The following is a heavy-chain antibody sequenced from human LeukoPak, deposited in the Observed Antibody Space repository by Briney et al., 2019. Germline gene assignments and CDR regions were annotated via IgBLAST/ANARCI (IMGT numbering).Heavy chain of an antibody. J-gene: IGHJ4*02. CDR3: ARRRYHYDSSGYSRTVFDY. D-gene: IGHD3-22*01. CDR1: GGSISSSNYY. CDR2: IYYSGST. Sequence: PETLSLTCTVSGGSISSSNYYWGWIRQPPGKGLEWIGSIYYSGSTYYNPSLKSRVTISVDTSKNQFSLKLSSVTAADTAVYYCARRRYHYDSSGYSRTVFDYWGQGILVTVSS. V-gene: IGHV4-39*01.